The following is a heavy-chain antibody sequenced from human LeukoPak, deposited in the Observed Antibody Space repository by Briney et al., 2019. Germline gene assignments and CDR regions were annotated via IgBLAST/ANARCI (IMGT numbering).Heavy chain of an antibody. V-gene: IGHV4-38-2*02. Sequence: PSETLSLTCSVSGYSISSDNYWGWIRQPPGKGLEWIGTTHHSGSTYYNPSLKSRVTISVDTSKNQFSLKLSSVTAADTAVYYCARTRYYYNSRSYGAPYYFDYWGQGTLVTVSS. CDR3: ARTRYYYNSRSYGAPYYFDY. D-gene: IGHD3-10*01. CDR2: THHSGST. J-gene: IGHJ4*02. CDR1: GYSISSDNY.